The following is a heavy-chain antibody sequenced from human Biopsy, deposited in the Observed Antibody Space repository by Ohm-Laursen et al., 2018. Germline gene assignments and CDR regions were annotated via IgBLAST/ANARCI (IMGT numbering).Heavy chain of an antibody. D-gene: IGHD3-10*01. CDR1: GGSLSSYF. V-gene: IGHV4-59*07. CDR3: ARGEAGVYDALDI. Sequence: SDTLSLTCPVSGGSLSSYFWSWIRQPPGKGLEWIGFIHNSGSTDHNPSLKSRVTVSMDVSNNDFSLKLTSVTAADTAMYYCARGEAGVYDALDIWGQGTMVIVSS. J-gene: IGHJ3*02. CDR2: IHNSGST.